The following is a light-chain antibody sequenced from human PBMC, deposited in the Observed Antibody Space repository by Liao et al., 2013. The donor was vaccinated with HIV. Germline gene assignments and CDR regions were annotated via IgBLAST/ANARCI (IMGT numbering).Light chain of an antibody. J-gene: IGLJ3*02. V-gene: IGLV3-21*04. Sequence: SYELTQPPSLSVALQKTAMITCGGDNIGGKSVHWYQQKPGQAPVVVIYYDSDRPSGIPERFSGSNSGNTATLTISRVEAGDEADYYCQVWDNSSNQEVFGGGTKLTVL. CDR2: YDS. CDR3: QVWDNSSNQEV. CDR1: NIGGKS.